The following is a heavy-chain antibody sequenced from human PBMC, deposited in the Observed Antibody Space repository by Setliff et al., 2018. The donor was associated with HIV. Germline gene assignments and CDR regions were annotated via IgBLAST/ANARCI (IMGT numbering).Heavy chain of an antibody. CDR1: SGSIDSSKFY. V-gene: IGHV4-39*07. CDR2: VYYSGST. J-gene: IGHJ6*02. CDR3: ARVGVDTYYYDNVGYYGMDV. D-gene: IGHD3-22*01. Sequence: SETLSLTCTVSSGSIDSSKFYWGWIRQPPGKGLEWIGSVYYSGSTYYNPSLKSRVTISIDTSKNQFSLKLSSVTAADTAVYYCARVGVDTYYYDNVGYYGMDVWGQGTTVTVSS.